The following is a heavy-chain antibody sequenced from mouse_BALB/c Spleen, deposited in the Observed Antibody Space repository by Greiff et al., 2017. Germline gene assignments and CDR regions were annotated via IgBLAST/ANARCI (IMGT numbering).Heavy chain of an antibody. Sequence: VKVVESGAELVRPGTSVKISCKASGYTFTNYWLGWVKQRPGHGLEWIGDIYPGGGYTNYNEKFKGKATLTADTSSSTAYMQLSSLTSEDSAVYFCAIYDYDGWGQGTTLTVSS. CDR3: AIYDYDG. CDR1: GYTFTNYW. CDR2: IYPGGGYT. J-gene: IGHJ2*01. V-gene: IGHV1-63*02. D-gene: IGHD2-4*01.